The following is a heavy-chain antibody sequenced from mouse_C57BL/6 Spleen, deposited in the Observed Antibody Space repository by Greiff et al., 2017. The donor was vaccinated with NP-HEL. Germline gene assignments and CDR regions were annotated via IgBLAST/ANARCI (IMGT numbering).Heavy chain of an antibody. CDR1: GYTFTSYW. CDR3: ARSSYYYGSSPWYFDV. CDR2: INPSNGGT. Sequence: VQLQQSGTELVKPGASVKLSCKASGYTFTSYWMHWVKQRPGQGLEWIGNINPSNGGTNYNEKFKSKATLTVDKSSSTAYMQLSSLTSEDSAVYYCARSSYYYGSSPWYFDVWGTGTTVTVSS. J-gene: IGHJ1*03. D-gene: IGHD1-1*01. V-gene: IGHV1-53*01.